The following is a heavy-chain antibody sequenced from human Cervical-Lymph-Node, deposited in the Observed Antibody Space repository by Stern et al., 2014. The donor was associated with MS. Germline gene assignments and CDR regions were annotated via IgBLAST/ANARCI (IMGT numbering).Heavy chain of an antibody. D-gene: IGHD1-14*01. CDR2: INSNSGGT. J-gene: IGHJ4*02. V-gene: IGHV1-2*02. Sequence: VQLVESGAEVKKPGASVKVSCKASGYTFTGYYMHWVRQAPGQGPEWMGWINSNSGGTTYAQKFQGRVTVTRDTSISIVYMELSRLRSDDTAVYYCARGGTSSCDYWGQGTLVTVSS. CDR3: ARGGTSSCDY. CDR1: GYTFTGYY.